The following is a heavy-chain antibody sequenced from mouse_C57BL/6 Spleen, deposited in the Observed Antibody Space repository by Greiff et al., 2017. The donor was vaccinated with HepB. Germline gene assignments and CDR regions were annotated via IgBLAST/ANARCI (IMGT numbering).Heavy chain of an antibody. CDR1: GYTFTSYW. D-gene: IGHD3-2*02. J-gene: IGHJ3*01. CDR2: IDPNSGGT. Sequence: VQLQQPGAELVKPGASVKLSCKASGYTFTSYWMHWVKQRPGQGLEWIGRIDPNSGGTKYNEKFKSKATLTVDKPSSTAYMQLSSLTSEDSAVYYCARSKDSSGYRFAYWGQGTLVTVSA. V-gene: IGHV1-72*01. CDR3: ARSKDSSGYRFAY.